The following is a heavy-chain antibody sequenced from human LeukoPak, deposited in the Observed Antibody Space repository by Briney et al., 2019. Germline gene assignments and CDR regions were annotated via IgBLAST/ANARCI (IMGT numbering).Heavy chain of an antibody. Sequence: GGSLRLSCAASGFTFSSYGMHWVRQAPGKGLEWVSSISSSSSYIYYADSVKGRFTISRDNAKNSLYLQMNSLRAEDTAVYYCARYCSGGSCYLANDYWGQGTLVTVSS. J-gene: IGHJ4*02. CDR3: ARYCSGGSCYLANDY. D-gene: IGHD2-15*01. CDR2: ISSSSSYI. V-gene: IGHV3-21*01. CDR1: GFTFSSYG.